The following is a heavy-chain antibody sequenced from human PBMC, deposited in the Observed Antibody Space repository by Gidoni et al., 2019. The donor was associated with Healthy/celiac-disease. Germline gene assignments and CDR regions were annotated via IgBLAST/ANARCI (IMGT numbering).Heavy chain of an antibody. CDR3: AIDGPLYCSSTSCYNNYYYYMDV. CDR2: ISAYNGNT. V-gene: IGHV1-18*04. Sequence: QVQLVQSGAEVKKPGASVKVSCKASGYTFPSYGISWVRQAPGQGLEWMGWISAYNGNTNYAQKLQGRVTMTTDTSTSTAYMELRSLRSDDTAVYYCAIDGPLYCSSTSCYNNYYYYMDVWGKGTTVTVSS. CDR1: GYTFPSYG. D-gene: IGHD2-2*02. J-gene: IGHJ6*03.